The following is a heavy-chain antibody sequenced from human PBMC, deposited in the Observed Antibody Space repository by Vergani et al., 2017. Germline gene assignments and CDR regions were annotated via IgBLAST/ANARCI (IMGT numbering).Heavy chain of an antibody. CDR2: ISGQNFRT. CDR1: GFTFTAHG. D-gene: IGHD1-14*01. Sequence: EVQLLESGGGSAQPGESLRLSCVASGFTFTAHGLNWVRQAPGKGLEWVSGISGQNFRTHYADSVKGRFTISRDNSKNTLYLQMNSLRAEDTAVYYCAKDGPRVIPPSGLFDYWGQGTLVTVSS. V-gene: IGHV3-23*01. J-gene: IGHJ4*02. CDR3: AKDGPRVIPPSGLFDY.